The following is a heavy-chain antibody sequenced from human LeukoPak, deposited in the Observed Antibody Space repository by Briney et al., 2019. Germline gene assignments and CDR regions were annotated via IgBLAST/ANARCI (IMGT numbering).Heavy chain of an antibody. CDR3: AKEYSTHSRYYYYMDV. J-gene: IGHJ6*03. CDR1: GFTFDDYA. Sequence: PGGSLRLSCAASGFTFDDYAMHWVRQAPGKGLEWVSLISWDGGSTYYADSVKGRFTISRDNSKNSLYLQMNSLRAEDTALYYCAKEYSTHSRYYYYMDVWGKGTTVTVSS. V-gene: IGHV3-43D*04. CDR2: ISWDGGST. D-gene: IGHD6-13*01.